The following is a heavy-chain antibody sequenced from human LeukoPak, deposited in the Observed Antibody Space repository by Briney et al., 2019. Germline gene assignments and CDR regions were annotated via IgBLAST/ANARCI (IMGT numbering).Heavy chain of an antibody. CDR1: GFTFSTYG. CDR2: IHSDGSNK. Sequence: GGSLRLSCAASGFTFSTYGMHWVRQAPGKGLEWVTFIHSDGSNKYYADSVRGRFTISRDNSKNTLYLQMNSLRAEDTAVYYCATSKGYSSSWFDYWGQGTLVTVSS. J-gene: IGHJ4*02. D-gene: IGHD6-13*01. CDR3: ATSKGYSSSWFDY. V-gene: IGHV3-30*02.